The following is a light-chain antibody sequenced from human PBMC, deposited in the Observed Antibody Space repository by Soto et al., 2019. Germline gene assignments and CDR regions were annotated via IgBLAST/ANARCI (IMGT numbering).Light chain of an antibody. V-gene: IGKV1-5*01. CDR2: DAS. CDR1: QSISSW. Sequence: IQMTHSPSPLSASFGDRVTITWGASQSISSWLAWYQQKKGKAPKLLIYDASSLESGVPSRFSGSGYGTEFTLTITSLQTDDFATYYCQQYNSYSEAFGQGTKVDIK. J-gene: IGKJ1*01. CDR3: QQYNSYSEA.